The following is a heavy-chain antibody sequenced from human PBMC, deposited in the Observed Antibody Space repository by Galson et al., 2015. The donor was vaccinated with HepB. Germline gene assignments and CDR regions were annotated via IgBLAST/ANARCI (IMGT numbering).Heavy chain of an antibody. D-gene: IGHD1-26*01. CDR3: ARGGGRHSHGMDV. V-gene: IGHV5-10-1*01. Sequence: QSGAEVKKPGESLRIFCKASGYSFTTYWISWVRQMPGKGLEWMGKIDLSDSYTKYSPSFEGHVSISTDKSISTAYLQWSSLKASDTAMYYCARGGGRHSHGMDVWGQGTTVTVSS. J-gene: IGHJ6*02. CDR1: GYSFTTYW. CDR2: IDLSDSYT.